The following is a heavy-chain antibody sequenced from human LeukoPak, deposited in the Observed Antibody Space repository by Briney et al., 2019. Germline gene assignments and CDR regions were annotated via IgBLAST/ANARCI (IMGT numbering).Heavy chain of an antibody. CDR1: GYTLTDYY. CDR2: INPNSGGT. V-gene: IGHV1-2*06. Sequence: ASVKVSCKASGYTLTDYYMHWVRQAPGQGLEWMGRINPNSGGTNYAQKFQGRVTMTRDTSISTVYMELSRLRSDDTAVYYCARVGYYESSGYYEYWGQGALVTVSS. CDR3: ARVGYYESSGYYEY. J-gene: IGHJ4*02. D-gene: IGHD3-22*01.